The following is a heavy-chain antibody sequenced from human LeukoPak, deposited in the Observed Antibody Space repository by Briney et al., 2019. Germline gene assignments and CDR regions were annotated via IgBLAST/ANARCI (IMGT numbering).Heavy chain of an antibody. CDR3: ARLKNLGAAMLY. CDR2: IYPLDSDS. V-gene: IGHV5-51*01. CDR1: GYSFTTYW. D-gene: IGHD3-16*01. Sequence: GESLKISCKASGYSFTTYWIGWVRQMRGKGLEWMGIIYPLDSDSRYSPSFQGQVTISADKSISTAYLQWSSLKASDTAMYYCARLKNLGAAMLYRGQGTLVTVSS. J-gene: IGHJ4*02.